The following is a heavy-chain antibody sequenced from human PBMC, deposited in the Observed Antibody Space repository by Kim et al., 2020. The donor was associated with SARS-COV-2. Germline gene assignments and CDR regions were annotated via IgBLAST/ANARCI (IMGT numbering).Heavy chain of an antibody. V-gene: IGHV3-21*01. CDR1: GFTFSSYS. J-gene: IGHJ6*02. D-gene: IGHD4-17*01. CDR2: ISSSSSYI. Sequence: GGSLRLSCAASGFTFSSYSMNWVRQAPGKGLEWVSSISSSSSYIYYADSVKGRFTISRDNAKNSLYLQMNSLRAEDTAVYYCARDRTVAIDNYYYYGMDVWGQGTTVTVSS. CDR3: ARDRTVAIDNYYYYGMDV.